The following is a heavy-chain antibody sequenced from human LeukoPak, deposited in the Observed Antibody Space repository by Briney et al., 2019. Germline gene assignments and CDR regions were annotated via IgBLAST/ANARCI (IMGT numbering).Heavy chain of an antibody. D-gene: IGHD2-21*02. V-gene: IGHV3-48*03. Sequence: PGGSLRLSCIASGFTFSSYQMNWVRQAPGKGLEWVSFIDVTAVGDKFYADPVKGRFTTSRDDAKRSLYLEMNSLKAEDTAVYYCARDVGGDEDFDYWGQGTLVTVSS. CDR3: ARDVGGDEDFDY. CDR2: IDVTAVGDK. J-gene: IGHJ4*02. CDR1: GFTFSSYQ.